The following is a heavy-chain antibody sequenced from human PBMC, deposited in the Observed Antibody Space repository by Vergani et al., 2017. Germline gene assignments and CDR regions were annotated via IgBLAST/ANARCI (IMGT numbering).Heavy chain of an antibody. J-gene: IGHJ6*02. CDR3: ARDLRYDYSGMDV. CDR2: ISSSSSYI. CDR1: GFTFSSYG. Sequence: VQLVESGGGVVQPGGSLRLSCAASGFTFSSYGMHWVRQAPGKGLEWVSSISSSSSYIYYADSVKGRFTISRDNAKNSLYLQMNSLRAEDTAVYYCARDLRYDYSGMDVWGQGTTVTVSS. V-gene: IGHV3-21*01. D-gene: IGHD3-16*01.